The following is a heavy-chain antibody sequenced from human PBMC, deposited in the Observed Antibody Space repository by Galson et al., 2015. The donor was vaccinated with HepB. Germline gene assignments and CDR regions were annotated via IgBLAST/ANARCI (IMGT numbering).Heavy chain of an antibody. Sequence: SLRLSCAASGFTFSSYAMSWVRQAPGKGLEWVSAISGSGGSTYYADSVKGRFTISRDNSKNTLYLQMNSLRAEDTAVYYCAKDLYRITFGGVIVDYWGQGTLVTVSS. CDR2: ISGSGGST. D-gene: IGHD3-16*02. J-gene: IGHJ4*02. CDR1: GFTFSSYA. V-gene: IGHV3-23*01. CDR3: AKDLYRITFGGVIVDY.